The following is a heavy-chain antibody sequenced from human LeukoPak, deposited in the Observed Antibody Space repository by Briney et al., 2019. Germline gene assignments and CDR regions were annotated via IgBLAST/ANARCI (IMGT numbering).Heavy chain of an antibody. Sequence: SETLSLTCTVSGDSMSSSHYCWGWTRQPAGKGLEWIGRIYTSGSTNYNPSLKSRVTMSVDTSKNQFSLKLSSVTAADTAVYYCARGYYYDSSGPYYFDYWGQGTLVTVSS. CDR1: GDSMSSSHYC. CDR2: IYTSGST. D-gene: IGHD3-22*01. J-gene: IGHJ4*02. V-gene: IGHV4-61*02. CDR3: ARGYYYDSSGPYYFDY.